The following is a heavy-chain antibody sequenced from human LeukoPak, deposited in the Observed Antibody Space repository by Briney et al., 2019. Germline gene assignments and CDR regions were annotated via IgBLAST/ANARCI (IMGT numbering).Heavy chain of an antibody. V-gene: IGHV3-23*01. Sequence: GGSLRLSCAASGFTFSSYAMSWVRQARGKGLEWVSAISGSGGSIYYADSVKGRFTISRDNSKNTLYLQMNSLRAEDTAVYYCAKDKEGAGRFNFFDYWGQGTLVTVSS. CDR1: GFTFSSYA. J-gene: IGHJ4*02. CDR3: AKDKEGAGRFNFFDY. CDR2: ISGSGGSI. D-gene: IGHD3-10*01.